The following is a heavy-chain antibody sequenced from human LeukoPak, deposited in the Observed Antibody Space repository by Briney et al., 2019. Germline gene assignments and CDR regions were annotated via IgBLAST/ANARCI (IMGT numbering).Heavy chain of an antibody. Sequence: GGSLRLSCAASGFIFSTYAMSWVRQAPGKGLEWVSAISGSGGSTYYADSVKGRFTISRDNSKNTLYLQMNSLRAEDTAVYYCAKARDSSGWYFDYWGQGTLVTVSS. CDR1: GFIFSTYA. D-gene: IGHD6-19*01. V-gene: IGHV3-23*01. J-gene: IGHJ4*01. CDR3: AKARDSSGWYFDY. CDR2: ISGSGGST.